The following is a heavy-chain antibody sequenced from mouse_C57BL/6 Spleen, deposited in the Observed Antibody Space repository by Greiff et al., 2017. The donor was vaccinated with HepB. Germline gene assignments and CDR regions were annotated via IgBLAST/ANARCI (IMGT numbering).Heavy chain of an antibody. J-gene: IGHJ2*01. D-gene: IGHD1-1*02. CDR1: GYAFSSSW. CDR2: IYPGDGDT. Sequence: QVQLQQSGPELVKPGASVKISCKASGYAFSSSWMNWVKQRPGKGLEWIGRIYPGDGDTKYNGKFKGKATLTADKSSSTAYMQLSSLTSEDSAVYFRARSHYGHYLDYWGQGTTLTVSS. CDR3: ARSHYGHYLDY. V-gene: IGHV1-82*01.